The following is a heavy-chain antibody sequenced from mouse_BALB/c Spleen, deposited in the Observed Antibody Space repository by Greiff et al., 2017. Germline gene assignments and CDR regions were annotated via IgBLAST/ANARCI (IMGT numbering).Heavy chain of an antibody. CDR1: GYAFSSSW. Sequence: QVQLQQSGPELVKPGASVKISCKASGYAFSSSWMNWVKQRPGQGLEWIGRIYPGDGDTNYNGKFKGKATLTADKSSSTAYMQLSSLTSVDSAVYFCTGRENYAMDYWGQGTSVTVSS. V-gene: IGHV1-82*01. CDR3: TGRENYAMDY. CDR2: IYPGDGDT. J-gene: IGHJ4*01.